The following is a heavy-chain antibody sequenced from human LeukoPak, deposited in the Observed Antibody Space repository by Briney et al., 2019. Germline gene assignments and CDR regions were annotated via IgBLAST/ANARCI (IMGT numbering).Heavy chain of an antibody. Sequence: ASVKVSCKTSGGTFSKYTISWVRQRPGQGLEWMGGITPLFGTANYAQKFQGRVTITADESTSTAYMELSSLRSEDTAVYYCASCPGPCYYYHGMDVWGQGTTVTVSS. CDR2: ITPLFGTA. CDR3: ASCPGPCYYYHGMDV. J-gene: IGHJ6*02. V-gene: IGHV1-69*13. CDR1: GGTFSKYT.